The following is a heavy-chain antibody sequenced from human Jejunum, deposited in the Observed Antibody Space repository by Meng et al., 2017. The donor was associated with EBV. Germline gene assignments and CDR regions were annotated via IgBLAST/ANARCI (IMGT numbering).Heavy chain of an antibody. CDR3: AKLFGAGDNCCVSVDC. CDR2: ITSGGHFQ. V-gene: IGHV3-21*01. CDR1: GFTFSSYA. J-gene: IGHJ4*02. D-gene: IGHD1-1*01. Sequence: EGQLVESGGGLVKPGGSLRLSCAASGFTFSSYAMNWVRQAPGKGLEWVSSITSGGHFQYYADSVKGRFTVSRDNAQNSLYLEMNSLRAEDTAVYYCAKLFGAGDNCCVSVDCWGQGTLVTVSS.